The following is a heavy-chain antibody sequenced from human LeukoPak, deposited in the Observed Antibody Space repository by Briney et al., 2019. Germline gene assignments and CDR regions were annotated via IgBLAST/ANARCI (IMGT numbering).Heavy chain of an antibody. D-gene: IGHD3-10*01. V-gene: IGHV3-30*18. CDR1: GFTFSSYG. J-gene: IGHJ4*02. Sequence: PGGSLRLSCAASGFTFSSYGMHWVRQAPGKVLEWVAVISHDGSNKYYAHSVKGRFTISRDNSKNKLYLQMNSLSAEDTAVYYCAKIIFGELLGFFDYWGQGTLVTVSS. CDR2: ISHDGSNK. CDR3: AKIIFGELLGFFDY.